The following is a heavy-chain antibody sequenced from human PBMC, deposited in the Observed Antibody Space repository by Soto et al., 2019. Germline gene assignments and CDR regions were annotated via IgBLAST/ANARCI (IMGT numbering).Heavy chain of an antibody. Sequence: RASVKVSCKASGYTFTSYSMHWVRQAPGQRLEWMGWINAGNGNTKYSQKFQGRVTITRDTSASTAYMELSSLRSEDTAVYYCARGLNVYYFDYWGQGTLVTVSS. V-gene: IGHV1-3*01. J-gene: IGHJ4*02. CDR1: GYTFTSYS. D-gene: IGHD3-16*01. CDR3: ARGLNVYYFDY. CDR2: INAGNGNT.